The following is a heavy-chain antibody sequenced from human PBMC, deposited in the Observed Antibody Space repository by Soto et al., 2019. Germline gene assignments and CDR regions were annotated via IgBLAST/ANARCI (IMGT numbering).Heavy chain of an antibody. CDR1: GFTFSSYA. V-gene: IGHV3-23*01. Sequence: EVQLLESGGGLVQPGGSLRLSCAASGFTFSSYAMSWVRQAPGKGLEWVSAISGSGGSTYYADSVKGRFTISRDNSKNTRYLQMNSLRAEDTAVYYCAKDSSREGYYYYYMDVWGKGSTVTVSS. J-gene: IGHJ6*03. CDR3: AKDSSREGYYYYYMDV. D-gene: IGHD2-2*01. CDR2: ISGSGGST.